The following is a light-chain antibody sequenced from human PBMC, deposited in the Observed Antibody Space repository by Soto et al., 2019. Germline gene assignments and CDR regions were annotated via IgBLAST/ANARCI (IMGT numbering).Light chain of an antibody. CDR2: RAS. Sequence: EIVMTQSPATLSVSPGDTATLSCRASQSIGNNLAWYQLKPGQSPRRLIYRASIRAPGVPARFSGSGSGTEFTLTVTSLQSEDFALYFCQNYDNWPPYTFGQGTKLEIK. CDR3: QNYDNWPPYT. CDR1: QSIGNN. J-gene: IGKJ2*01. V-gene: IGKV3-15*01.